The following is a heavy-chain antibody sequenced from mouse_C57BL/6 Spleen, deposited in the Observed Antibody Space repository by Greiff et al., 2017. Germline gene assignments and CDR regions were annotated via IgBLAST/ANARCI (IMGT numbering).Heavy chain of an antibody. V-gene: IGHV6-3*01. CDR2: IRLKSDNYAT. CDR3: TTGTRYFDV. J-gene: IGHJ1*03. Sequence: EVKLEESGGGLVQPGGSMKLSCVASGFTFSNYWMNWVRQSPEKGLEWVAQIRLKSDNYATHYAESVKGRFTISRDDSKSSVYLHMNNLRAEDTGIYYCTTGTRYFDVWGTGTTVTVSS. CDR1: GFTFSNYW. D-gene: IGHD3-3*01.